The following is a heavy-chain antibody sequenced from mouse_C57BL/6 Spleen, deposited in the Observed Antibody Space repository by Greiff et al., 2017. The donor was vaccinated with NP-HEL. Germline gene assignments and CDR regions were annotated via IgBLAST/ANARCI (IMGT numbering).Heavy chain of an antibody. D-gene: IGHD4-1*01. CDR2: IDPSDSYT. J-gene: IGHJ3*01. CDR3: ARSWDVAY. V-gene: IGHV1-50*01. CDR1: GYTFTSYW. Sequence: QVQLQQSGAELVKPGASVKLSCKASGYTFTSYWMQWVKQRPGQGLEWIGEIDPSDSYTNYNQKFKGKATLTVDTSSSTAYMQLSSLTSEDSAVYYCARSWDVAYWGQGTLVTVSA.